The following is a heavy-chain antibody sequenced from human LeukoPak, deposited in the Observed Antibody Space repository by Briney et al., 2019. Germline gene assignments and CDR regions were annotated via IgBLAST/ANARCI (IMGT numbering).Heavy chain of an antibody. J-gene: IGHJ1*01. CDR3: ASFRSIVGATTPYFQH. D-gene: IGHD1-26*01. V-gene: IGHV4-59*08. CDR2: IYYSGST. Sequence: SETLSLTCTVSGGSISNYYWSWIRQPPGKGLEWIGYIYYSGSTNYNPSLKSRVTISVDTSKNQFSLKLSSVTAADTAVYYCASFRSIVGATTPYFQHWGQGTLVTVSS. CDR1: GGSISNYY.